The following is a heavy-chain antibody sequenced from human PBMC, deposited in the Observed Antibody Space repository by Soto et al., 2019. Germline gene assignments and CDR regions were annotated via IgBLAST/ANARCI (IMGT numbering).Heavy chain of an antibody. Sequence: QVQLVQSGAEVKKPGSSVKVSCKASGGTFSSYAISWVRQAPGQGLEWMGGIIPIFGTANYAQKFQGRVTITADESTSTAYMELSSLGSEDTAVYYCARTSYYYSGSHDYYYGMDVWGQGTTVTVSS. CDR2: IIPIFGTA. CDR1: GGTFSSYA. D-gene: IGHD5-12*01. V-gene: IGHV1-69*01. CDR3: ARTSYYYSGSHDYYYGMDV. J-gene: IGHJ6*02.